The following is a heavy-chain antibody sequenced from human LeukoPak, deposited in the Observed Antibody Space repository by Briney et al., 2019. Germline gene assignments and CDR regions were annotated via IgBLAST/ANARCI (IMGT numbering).Heavy chain of an antibody. CDR3: ASSSPGGVIDKHYYYGMDV. CDR1: GYTFTSYA. V-gene: IGHV1-3*01. Sequence: GASVKVSCKASGYTFTSYAMHWVRQAPGQRLEWMGWINAGNGNTKYSQKFQGRVTITRDTSASTAYMELSSLRSEDTAVYYCASSSPGGVIDKHYYYGMDVWGQGTTVTVSS. D-gene: IGHD3-16*02. CDR2: INAGNGNT. J-gene: IGHJ6*02.